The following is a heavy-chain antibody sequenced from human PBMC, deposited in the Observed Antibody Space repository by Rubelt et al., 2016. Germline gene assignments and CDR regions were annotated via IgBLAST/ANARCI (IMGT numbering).Heavy chain of an antibody. CDR3: ARDEA. J-gene: IGHJ5*02. CDR1: DFTVSNNY. Sequence: EVQLVESGGGLIQPGGSLRLSCTASDFTVSNNYMNWVRQAPGKGLEWVAYIKYDGSEKDYVDSVKGRSTRHRDNAKTPTYRPMNVRRVEDTAVYYCARDEAWGQGTLVTVSS. CDR2: IKYDGSEK. V-gene: IGHV3-7*05.